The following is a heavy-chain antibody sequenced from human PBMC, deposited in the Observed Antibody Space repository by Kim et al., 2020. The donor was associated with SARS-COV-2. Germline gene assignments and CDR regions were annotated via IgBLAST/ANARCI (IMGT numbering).Heavy chain of an antibody. J-gene: IGHJ6*02. D-gene: IGHD1-7*01. V-gene: IGHV1-69*04. CDR1: GGTFSSYA. Sequence: SVKVSCKASGGTFSSYAISWVRQAPGQGLEWMGRIIPILGIANYAQKFQGRVTITADKSTSTAYMELSSLRSEDTAVYYCASSPGNFYYYYGMDVWGQGTTVTVSS. CDR2: IIPILGIA. CDR3: ASSPGNFYYYYGMDV.